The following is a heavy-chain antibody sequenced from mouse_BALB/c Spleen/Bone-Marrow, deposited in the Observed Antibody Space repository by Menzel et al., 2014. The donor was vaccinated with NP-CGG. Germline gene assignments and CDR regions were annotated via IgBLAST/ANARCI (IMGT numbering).Heavy chain of an antibody. J-gene: IGHJ4*01. Sequence: VQLQQSGPELVKPGASVRISCKASGYTFTSYYIHWVKQRPGQGLEWIGWIYPGNVNTKYNEKFKGKATLTADKSSSTAYMQLSSLTSEDSAVYFCARFCYGSSYAMDYRGQGTSVTVSS. CDR1: GYTFTSYY. CDR3: ARFCYGSSYAMDY. V-gene: IGHV1S56*01. D-gene: IGHD1-1*01. CDR2: IYPGNVNT.